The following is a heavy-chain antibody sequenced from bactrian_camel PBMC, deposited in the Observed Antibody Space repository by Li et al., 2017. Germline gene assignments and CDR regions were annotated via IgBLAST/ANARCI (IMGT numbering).Heavy chain of an antibody. CDR1: GYNFGRNG. Sequence: VQLVESGGGLVQPGGSLRLSCAGYGYNFGRNGMSWVRQAPGKGLEWVSTISNSGGSTYYADSVKGRFTISTDNAKATMYLQMNSLKPEDSAMYYCAAASRRLSVKYGLPDRVSYTYWGQGTQVTVS. D-gene: IGHD3*01. CDR3: AAASRRLSVKYGLPDRVSYTY. V-gene: IGHV3S40*01. CDR2: ISNSGGST. J-gene: IGHJ4*01.